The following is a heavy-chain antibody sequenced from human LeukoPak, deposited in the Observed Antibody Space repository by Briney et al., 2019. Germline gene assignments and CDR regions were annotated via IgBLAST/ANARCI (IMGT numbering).Heavy chain of an antibody. CDR2: IGSSGTTI. J-gene: IGHJ4*02. CDR3: ALLAVASDFDY. D-gene: IGHD6-19*01. CDR1: GFPFSFYE. Sequence: RSGGSLRLSCAVSGFPFSFYEMNWVRQAPGKGLEWVSNIGSSGTTIYYADSVKGRFSISRDNAKSSLYLQMNSLRVEGTAVYYCALLAVASDFDYWGQGALVTVSS. V-gene: IGHV3-48*03.